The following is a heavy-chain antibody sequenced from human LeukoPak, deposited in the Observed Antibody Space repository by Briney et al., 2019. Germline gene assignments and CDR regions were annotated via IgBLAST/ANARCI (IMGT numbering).Heavy chain of an antibody. Sequence: PSETLSLTCAVYGGSFSGYYWTWIRQPPGKGLEWIGEINHSGSTKYNPSLKSRVTILVDTSKNQFSLKLTSVTAADTAVYYCARGRFGSSSSLDYWGQGNLVTVSS. D-gene: IGHD6-6*01. J-gene: IGHJ4*02. V-gene: IGHV4-34*01. CDR1: GGSFSGYY. CDR2: INHSGST. CDR3: ARGRFGSSSSLDY.